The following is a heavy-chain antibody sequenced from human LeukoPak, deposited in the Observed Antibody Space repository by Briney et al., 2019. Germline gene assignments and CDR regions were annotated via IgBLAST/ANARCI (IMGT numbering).Heavy chain of an antibody. CDR3: ARDLEESSTSCYLDY. D-gene: IGHD2-2*01. V-gene: IGHV1-46*01. J-gene: IGHJ4*02. Sequence: ASVTVSFKASGYTFTIYYMHWVRQAPGQGQEWMGVINPSGGSTNYAQKFQGRVTMTRDTSTSTVYMELSSLRSEDTAVYYCARDLEESSTSCYLDYWGQGTLVTVSS. CDR1: GYTFTIYY. CDR2: INPSGGST.